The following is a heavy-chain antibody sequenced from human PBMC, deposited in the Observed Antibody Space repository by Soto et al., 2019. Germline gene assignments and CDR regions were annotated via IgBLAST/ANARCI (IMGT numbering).Heavy chain of an antibody. D-gene: IGHD6-6*01. Sequence: EVQLLESGGGLVQPGESLRLSCAASGFTFSNYAMSWVRQAPGKGLEWVSVISRSDDSTYYADSVKGRFTISRDNSKNTLYLQMNSLRAEDTAVYYCAKRSSSSTFDYWGQGTLVTVSS. CDR2: ISRSDDST. J-gene: IGHJ4*02. V-gene: IGHV3-23*01. CDR3: AKRSSSSTFDY. CDR1: GFTFSNYA.